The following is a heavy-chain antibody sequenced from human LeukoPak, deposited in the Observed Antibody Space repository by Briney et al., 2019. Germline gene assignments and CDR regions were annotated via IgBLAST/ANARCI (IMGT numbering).Heavy chain of an antibody. Sequence: GGSLRLSCAASGFTFSSYGMHWVRQAPGKGLEWVAVISYDGSNKYYADSVKGRFTISRDNSKNTLYLQMNSLRAEDTAVYYCASQGSTVTSSDYWGQGTLVTVSS. CDR1: GFTFSSYG. CDR3: ASQGSTVTSSDY. V-gene: IGHV3-30*03. J-gene: IGHJ4*02. CDR2: ISYDGSNK. D-gene: IGHD4-17*01.